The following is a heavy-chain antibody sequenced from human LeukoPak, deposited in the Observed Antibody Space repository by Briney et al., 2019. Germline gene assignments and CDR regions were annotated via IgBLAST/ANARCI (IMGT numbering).Heavy chain of an antibody. D-gene: IGHD1-26*01. J-gene: IGHJ6*03. Sequence: PGGSLRLSCADSGFTFSNYNMNWVRQAPGKAIEWVSSITSSGTYTFYADSVKGRFTISRDNAKNSLYLQMDSLGPEDTAVYYCARDTYSGNYGTYYYYYMDVWGKGTTVTISS. V-gene: IGHV3-21*01. CDR1: GFTFSNYN. CDR2: ITSSGTYT. CDR3: ARDTYSGNYGTYYYYYMDV.